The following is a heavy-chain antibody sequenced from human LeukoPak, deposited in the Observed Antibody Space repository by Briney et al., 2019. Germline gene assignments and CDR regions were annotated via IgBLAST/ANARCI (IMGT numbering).Heavy chain of an antibody. CDR1: GGTFSSYA. Sequence: GASVKVSCKASGGTFSSYAISWVRQAPGQGLEWMGGIIPIFGTANYAQKFQGRVTMTEDTSTDTAYMELSSLRSEDTAVYYCATEIYDSSGYYPYRFDYWGQGTLVTVSS. J-gene: IGHJ4*02. D-gene: IGHD3-22*01. CDR3: ATEIYDSSGYYPYRFDY. V-gene: IGHV1-69*06. CDR2: IIPIFGTA.